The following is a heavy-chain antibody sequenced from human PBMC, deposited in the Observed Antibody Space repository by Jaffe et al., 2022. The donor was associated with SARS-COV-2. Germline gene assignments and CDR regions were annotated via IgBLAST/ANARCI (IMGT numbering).Heavy chain of an antibody. CDR1: GGSISSSSYY. Sequence: QLQLQESGPGLVKPSETLSLTCTVSGGSISSSSYYWGWIRQPPGKGLEWIGSIYYSGSTYYNPSLKSRVTISVDTSKNQFSLKLSSVTAADTAVYYCARHPPCSGGSCYRGWNGYYYMDVWGKGTTVTVSS. D-gene: IGHD2-15*01. CDR2: IYYSGST. J-gene: IGHJ6*03. V-gene: IGHV4-39*01. CDR3: ARHPPCSGGSCYRGWNGYYYMDV.